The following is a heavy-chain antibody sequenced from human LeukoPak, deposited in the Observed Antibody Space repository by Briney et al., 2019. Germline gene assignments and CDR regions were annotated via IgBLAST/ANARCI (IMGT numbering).Heavy chain of an antibody. D-gene: IGHD4-17*01. CDR1: GGSISIGTYY. CDR3: ARVGGYGDYGPSDAFDI. CDR2: IYYSGSS. J-gene: IGHJ3*02. V-gene: IGHV4-39*07. Sequence: SETLSLTCTVSGGSISIGTYYWGWIRQPPGKGLEWIGNIYYSGSSYYNPSLKSRVTISVDTSKNQFSLKLSSVTAADTAVYYCARVGGYGDYGPSDAFDIWGQGTMVTVSS.